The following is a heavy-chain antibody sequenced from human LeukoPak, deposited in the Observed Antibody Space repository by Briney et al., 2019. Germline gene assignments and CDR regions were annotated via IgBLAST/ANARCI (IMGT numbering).Heavy chain of an antibody. CDR1: GGSISSSSYY. CDR3: ARSRMDTANFDS. Sequence: SETLSLTCTVSGGSISSSSYYWGWIRQPPGKGLEWIRSIYYSGSTYYNPSLKSRVTISVDTSKNQFSLKLSSVTAADTAIYYCARSRMDTANFDSWGQGALVTVSS. V-gene: IGHV4-39*07. J-gene: IGHJ4*02. CDR2: IYYSGST. D-gene: IGHD5-18*01.